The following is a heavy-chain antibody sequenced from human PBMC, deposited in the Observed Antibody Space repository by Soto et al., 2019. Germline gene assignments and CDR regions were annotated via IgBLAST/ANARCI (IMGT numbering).Heavy chain of an antibody. V-gene: IGHV2-5*01. Sequence: QITLKESGPTLVKPTQTLTLTCSISGFSVNTNGVGVGWIRQPPGKALEWLALIYWNHDKRSSPSLKSKLTITKDTSKNQVVLTMTNRDPVDTGTYYCAHRHAQQPFGSEWFDPWGQGTLVTVSS. CDR3: AHRHAQQPFGSEWFDP. J-gene: IGHJ5*02. D-gene: IGHD1-1*01. CDR1: GFSVNTNGVG. CDR2: IYWNHDK.